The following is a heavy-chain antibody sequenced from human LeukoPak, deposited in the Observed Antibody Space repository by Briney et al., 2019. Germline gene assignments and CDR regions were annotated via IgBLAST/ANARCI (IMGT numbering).Heavy chain of an antibody. CDR2: ISYDGSNK. CDR1: GFTFSSYG. D-gene: IGHD5-18*01. Sequence: GGSLRLSCAASGFTFSSYGMHWVRQAPGKGLEWVAVISYDGSNKYYADSVKGRFTISRDNSKNTLYLQMNSLRAEDTAVYYCARGGIQLWHPRNAFDIWGQGTMVTVSS. CDR3: ARGGIQLWHPRNAFDI. V-gene: IGHV3-30*19. J-gene: IGHJ3*02.